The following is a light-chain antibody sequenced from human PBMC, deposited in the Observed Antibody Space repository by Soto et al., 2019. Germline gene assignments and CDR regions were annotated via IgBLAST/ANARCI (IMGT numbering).Light chain of an antibody. V-gene: IGLV2-14*01. CDR2: EVS. CDR3: SSYTSSSLDV. Sequence: QSPLTQPASVSGSPGQSITISCTGTSSDVGGYNYVSWYQHHPGKAPKLMIYEVSNRPSGVSNRFSGSKSGNTASLTISGLQAEDEADYYCSSYTSSSLDVFGTGTKLTVL. J-gene: IGLJ1*01. CDR1: SSDVGGYNY.